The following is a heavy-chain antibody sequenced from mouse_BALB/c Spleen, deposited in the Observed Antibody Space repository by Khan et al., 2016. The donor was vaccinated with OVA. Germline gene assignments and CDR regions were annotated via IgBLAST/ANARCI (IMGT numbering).Heavy chain of an antibody. CDR3: ATPPHFSDTLDY. J-gene: IGHJ4*01. V-gene: IGHV9-3-1*01. CDR1: GYTFTNYG. CDR2: INTYTGEP. Sequence: QIQLLQSGPELKKPGETVKISCKASGYTFTNYGMNWVKQSPGKALKWMGWINTYTGEPTYADDFKGRFAFTLDTSASTAYLQLNNLKNEDTATYFCATPPHFSDTLDYWGQGTSVTVSS.